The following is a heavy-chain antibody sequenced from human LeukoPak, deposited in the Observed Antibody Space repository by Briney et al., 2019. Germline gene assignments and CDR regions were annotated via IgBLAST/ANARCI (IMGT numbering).Heavy chain of an antibody. CDR1: GFTFSSYS. D-gene: IGHD5-18*01. J-gene: IGHJ4*02. V-gene: IGHV3-48*01. CDR2: ISSSSSTI. CDR3: ARDPSYTAMVLFDY. Sequence: GGSLRLSCAASGFTFSSYSMNWVRQAPGKGLEWVSYISSSSSTIYYADSVKGQFTISRDNAKNSPYLQMNSLRAEDTAVYYCARDPSYTAMVLFDYWGQGTLVTVSS.